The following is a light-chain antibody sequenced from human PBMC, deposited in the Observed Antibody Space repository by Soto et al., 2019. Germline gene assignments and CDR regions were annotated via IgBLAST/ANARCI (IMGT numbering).Light chain of an antibody. CDR1: SSDVGGYKF. CDR3: SAYTTSSTLEV. J-gene: IGLJ1*01. V-gene: IGLV2-14*01. CDR2: EVN. Sequence: QSALTQPASVSGSPGQSITISCTGTSSDVGGYKFVSWYQQHPGKAPKLMIYEVNNRPSGVSNRFSGSKSGNTASLTISGLQAEDEADYYCSAYTTSSTLEVFGTGTKVTV.